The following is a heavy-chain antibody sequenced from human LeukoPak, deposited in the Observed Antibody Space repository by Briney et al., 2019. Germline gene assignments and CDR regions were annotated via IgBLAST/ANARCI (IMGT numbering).Heavy chain of an antibody. CDR2: INAGNGNT. V-gene: IGHV1-3*01. J-gene: IGHJ4*02. D-gene: IGHD5-18*01. Sequence: ASVKVSCKASGYTFTSYAMHWVRQAPGQRLEWMGWINAGNGNTKYSQKFQGRVTITRDTSASTAYMELSSLGSEDTAVYYCARGGGGIQLWYFDYWGQGTLVTVSS. CDR1: GYTFTSYA. CDR3: ARGGGGIQLWYFDY.